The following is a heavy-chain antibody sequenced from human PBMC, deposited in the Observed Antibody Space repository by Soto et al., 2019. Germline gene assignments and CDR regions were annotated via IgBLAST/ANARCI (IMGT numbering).Heavy chain of an antibody. V-gene: IGHV1-3*01. CDR3: ARDLHYDSSGYYPQMVFDY. CDR2: INAGNGNT. J-gene: IGHJ4*02. Sequence: ASVKVSCKASGYTFTSYAMHWVRQAPGQRLEWMGWINAGNGNTKYSQKFQGRVTITRDTSASTAYMELSSLRSEDTAVYYCARDLHYDSSGYYPQMVFDYWGQGALVTVSS. D-gene: IGHD3-22*01. CDR1: GYTFTSYA.